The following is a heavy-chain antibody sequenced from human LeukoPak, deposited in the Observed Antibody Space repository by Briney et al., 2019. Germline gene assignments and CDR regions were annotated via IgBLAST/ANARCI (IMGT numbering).Heavy chain of an antibody. V-gene: IGHV4-59*08. J-gene: IGHJ4*02. CDR3: RQTGSGLFILP. CDR2: IYYTGST. Sequence: SETLSLTCTVSGVSITTYYWSWIRQPPGKGLEWIGYIYYTGSTNYNPSLRSRVTISADTSKNQFSLRLTSVTAADTAVYYARQTGSGLFILPGGQGALVTVSS. D-gene: IGHD3/OR15-3a*01. CDR1: GVSITTYY.